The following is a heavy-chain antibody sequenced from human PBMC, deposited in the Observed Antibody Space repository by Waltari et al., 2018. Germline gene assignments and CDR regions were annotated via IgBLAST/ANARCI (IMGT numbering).Heavy chain of an antibody. V-gene: IGHV1-8*01. CDR2: RNPNSGNT. CDR1: GYPFTLYD. D-gene: IGHD2-15*01. CDR3: ARGAAPGKGAHWFDP. Sequence: QVQLVQSGAEVRKPGASVKVSCKASGYPFTLYDNHWVRQGTGQGLEWMGWRNPNSGNTGYAQSFQDRLIMTTDTSMNIAYMELRGLTSDDTAVYYCARGAAPGKGAHWFDPWGQGTLVIVSS. J-gene: IGHJ5*02.